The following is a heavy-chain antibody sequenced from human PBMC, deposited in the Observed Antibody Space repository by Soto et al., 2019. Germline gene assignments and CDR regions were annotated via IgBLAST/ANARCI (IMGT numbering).Heavy chain of an antibody. Sequence: QITLKESGPTLVKPTQTLTLTCTFSGFSLSSPAVGVNWIRQPPGKALEWLALIYWNDNNQYSPSLRSSLTITKDTSKNQVVLTMTNVDPADTATYYCAHGSGWLSDYWGQGTLVTVSS. CDR3: AHGSGWLSDY. J-gene: IGHJ4*02. CDR2: IYWNDNN. V-gene: IGHV2-5*01. CDR1: GFSLSSPAVG. D-gene: IGHD6-19*01.